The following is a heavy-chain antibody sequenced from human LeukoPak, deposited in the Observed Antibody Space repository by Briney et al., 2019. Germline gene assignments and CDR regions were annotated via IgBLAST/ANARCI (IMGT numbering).Heavy chain of an antibody. D-gene: IGHD5-24*01. CDR2: ISSSNNYI. CDR1: GFTFSSYS. Sequence: GGSLRLSCAASGFTFSSYSMNWVRQAPGKGLEWVSSISSSNNYIYYADSVKGRFTISRDNAKNSLYLQMNSLRAEDTAVYYCARGPESDGYNYDHWGQGTLVTVSS. V-gene: IGHV3-21*01. CDR3: ARGPESDGYNYDH. J-gene: IGHJ5*02.